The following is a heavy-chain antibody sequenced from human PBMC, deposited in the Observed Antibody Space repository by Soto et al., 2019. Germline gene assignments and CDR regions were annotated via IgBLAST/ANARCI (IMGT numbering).Heavy chain of an antibody. CDR2: IWYDGSNK. D-gene: IGHD1-26*01. V-gene: IGHV3-33*01. CDR1: GFTFSSYG. CDR3: ARAGSYFSVGAFDI. Sequence: GGSLRLSCAASGFTFSSYGMHWVRQAPGKGLEWVAVIWYDGSNKYYADSVKGRFTISRDNSKNTQYLQMNSLRAEDTAVYYCARAGSYFSVGAFDIWGQGTMVTVSS. J-gene: IGHJ3*02.